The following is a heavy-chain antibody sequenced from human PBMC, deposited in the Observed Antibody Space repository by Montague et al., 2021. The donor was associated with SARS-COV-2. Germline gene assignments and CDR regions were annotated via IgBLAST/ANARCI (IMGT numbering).Heavy chain of an antibody. CDR3: ARHCVVRGVSAGWFDP. V-gene: IGHV4-39*01. CDR1: GGSISSSSYY. CDR2: IYYSGST. Sequence: SETLSLTCTVSGGSISSSSYYWGWIRQPPGKGLEWIGSIYYSGSTYYNPSLKSRVTISVDTSKNQFSLKLSSVTAADMAVYYCARHCVVRGVSAGWFDPWGQGTLVTVSS. J-gene: IGHJ5*02. D-gene: IGHD3-10*01.